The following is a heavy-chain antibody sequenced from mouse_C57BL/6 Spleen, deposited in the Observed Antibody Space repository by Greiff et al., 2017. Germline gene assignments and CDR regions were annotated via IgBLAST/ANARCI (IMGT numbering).Heavy chain of an antibody. D-gene: IGHD4-1*01. CDR3: ARYRTGNFDY. V-gene: IGHV7-3*01. Sequence: EVQRVESGGGLVQPGGSLSLSCAASGFTFTDYYMSWVRQPPGKALEWLGFIRNKANGYTTEYSASVKGRFTISRDNSQSILYLQMNALRAEDSATYYCARYRTGNFDYWGQGTTLTVSS. CDR1: GFTFTDYY. CDR2: IRNKANGYTT. J-gene: IGHJ2*01.